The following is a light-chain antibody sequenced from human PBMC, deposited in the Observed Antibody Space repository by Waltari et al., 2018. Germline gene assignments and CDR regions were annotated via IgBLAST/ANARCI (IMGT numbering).Light chain of an antibody. CDR2: EDN. CDR1: CGNPASNS. V-gene: IGLV6-57*04. Sequence: NVTLTQPHSAPGSPGTTATIPPPRRCGNPASNSLRWGQQRPGSAPSIMIFEDNQRPSGVPDRFSGSIDSSSNSASLTISGRRTEDEADYYCQSYDSVNVFGTGTKVTVL. CDR3: QSYDSVNV. J-gene: IGLJ1*01.